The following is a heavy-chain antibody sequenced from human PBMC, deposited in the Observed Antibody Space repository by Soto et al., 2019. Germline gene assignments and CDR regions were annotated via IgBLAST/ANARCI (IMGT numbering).Heavy chain of an antibody. V-gene: IGHV1-69*13. J-gene: IGHJ3*02. Sequence: SVKVSCKASGGTFSSYAIRWVRQAPGQGLEWMGGIIPLFGTASYAQRFQGRVTITADESTNTAYMELSSLRSEDTALYYCARDLSPVRAFDIWGQGTMVTVSS. CDR1: GGTFSSYA. CDR2: IIPLFGTA. CDR3: ARDLSPVRAFDI.